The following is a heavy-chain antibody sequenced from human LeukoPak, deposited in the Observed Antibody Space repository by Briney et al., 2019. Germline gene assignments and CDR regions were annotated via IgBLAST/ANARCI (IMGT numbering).Heavy chain of an antibody. CDR3: ARREDYYGSGSWPFDY. CDR1: GDSISSSSYY. CDR2: IYYSGST. Sequence: SETLSLTCTVSGDSISSSSYYWGWIRQPPGKGLEWIGSIYYSGSTYYNPSLKSRVTISVDTSKNQFSLKLSSVTAADTAVYYCARREDYYGSGSWPFDYWGQGTLVTVSS. D-gene: IGHD3-10*01. J-gene: IGHJ4*02. V-gene: IGHV4-39*01.